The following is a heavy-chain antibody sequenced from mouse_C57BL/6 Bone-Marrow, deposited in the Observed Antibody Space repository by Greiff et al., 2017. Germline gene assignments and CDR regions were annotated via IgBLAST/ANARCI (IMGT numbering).Heavy chain of an antibody. CDR2: LSSGGSYP. V-gene: IGHV5-6*01. CDR3: ARLGTTVGLDV. Sequence: EVKVVESGGDLVKPGGSLKLSCAASGFTFSSYGMSWVRQTPDKRLEWVATLSSGGSYPYYPDSVKGRFTISRDNAKNTLYLQMSSLTSEDTAMYYCARLGTTVGLDVWGTGTAVTVSS. CDR1: GFTFSSYG. J-gene: IGHJ1*03. D-gene: IGHD1-1*01.